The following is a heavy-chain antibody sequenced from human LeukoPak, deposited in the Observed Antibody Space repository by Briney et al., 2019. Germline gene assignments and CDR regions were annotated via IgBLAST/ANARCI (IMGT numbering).Heavy chain of an antibody. CDR1: GGSIGSYY. V-gene: IGHV4-4*07. D-gene: IGHD2-21*02. CDR2: IYTSGST. Sequence: PSETLSLTCTVSGGSIGSYYWSWIRQPAGKGLEWIGRIYTSGSTNYNPSLKSRVTMSVDTSKNQFSLKLSSVTAADTAVYYCARGGVYCGGDCYSGLSYWGQGTLVTVSS. J-gene: IGHJ4*02. CDR3: ARGGVYCGGDCYSGLSY.